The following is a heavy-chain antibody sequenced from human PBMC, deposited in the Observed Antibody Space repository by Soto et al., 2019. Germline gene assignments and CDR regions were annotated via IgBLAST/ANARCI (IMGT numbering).Heavy chain of an antibody. CDR1: GFTFSSYA. D-gene: IGHD3-10*01. CDR2: ISSNGGST. V-gene: IGHV3-64*01. Sequence: GESLKISCAASGFTFSSYAMHWVRQAPGKGLEYVSAISSNGGSTYYANSVKGRFTISRDNSKNTLYLQMGSLRAEDMAVYYCARDYEYYYGSVKYYYMDVWGKGTTVTVSS. J-gene: IGHJ6*03. CDR3: ARDYEYYYGSVKYYYMDV.